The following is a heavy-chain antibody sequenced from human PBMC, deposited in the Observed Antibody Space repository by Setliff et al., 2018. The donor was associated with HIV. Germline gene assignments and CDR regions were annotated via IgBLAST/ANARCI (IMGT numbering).Heavy chain of an antibody. CDR1: EFTVSANY. Sequence: PGGSLRLSCAASEFTVSANYMSWVRQAPGKGLEWVSILYSTGSTFYADSVKGRFTISRDDSKNSLYLQMNSLRVEDTAVYYCARDLTDAINWFDPWGQGTLVTVSS. CDR3: ARDLTDAINWFDP. D-gene: IGHD2-2*01. J-gene: IGHJ5*02. CDR2: LYSTGST. V-gene: IGHV3-53*01.